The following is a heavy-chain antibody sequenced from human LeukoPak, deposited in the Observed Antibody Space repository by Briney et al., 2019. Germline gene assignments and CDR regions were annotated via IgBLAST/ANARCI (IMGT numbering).Heavy chain of an antibody. D-gene: IGHD4-23*01. J-gene: IGHJ4*02. V-gene: IGHV5-51*01. CDR1: GYSFTSYW. Sequence: GESLKISCRGSGYSFTSYWIGWVRQIPGKGLEWMGIIYPGDSDTRYGPSFQGQVTISADKSISTAYLQWSSRKDSNTAMYYGARQNPGNPVADYWGQGTLVTVSS. CDR2: IYPGDSDT. CDR3: ARQNPGNPVADY.